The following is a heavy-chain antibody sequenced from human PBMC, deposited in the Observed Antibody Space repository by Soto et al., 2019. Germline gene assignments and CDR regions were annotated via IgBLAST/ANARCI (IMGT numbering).Heavy chain of an antibody. Sequence: SETLSLTCTVSGDSISSYYWSWIRQPPGKGLEWIGDIYYSGSTTYNPSLPSRPTILIDNSKNQFSLNLRSVTAADTAVYYCARLFGGVTLSHFDYWGQGTLVTLSS. D-gene: IGHD3-3*01. CDR3: ARLFGGVTLSHFDY. V-gene: IGHV4-59*01. J-gene: IGHJ4*02. CDR1: GDSISSYY. CDR2: IYYSGST.